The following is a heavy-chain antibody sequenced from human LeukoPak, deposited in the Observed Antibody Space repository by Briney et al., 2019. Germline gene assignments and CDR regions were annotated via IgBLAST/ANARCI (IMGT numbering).Heavy chain of an antibody. CDR2: IYYSGST. CDR1: GGSISSYY. J-gene: IGHJ4*02. CDR3: ARGEVGALSDFDY. Sequence: SETLSLTCTVSGGSISSYYWSWIRQPPGKGLEWIGYIYYSGSTNYNPSLKSRVTISVDTSKNQFSLKLRSVTAADTAVYYCARGEVGALSDFDYWGQGTLVTVSS. D-gene: IGHD1-26*01. V-gene: IGHV4-59*01.